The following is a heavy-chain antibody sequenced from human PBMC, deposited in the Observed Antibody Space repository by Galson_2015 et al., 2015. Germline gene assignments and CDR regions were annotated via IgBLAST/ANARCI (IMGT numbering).Heavy chain of an antibody. CDR3: ARAYGDYSPNYYYYYGMDV. CDR2: INPNSGGT. J-gene: IGHJ6*02. D-gene: IGHD4-17*01. V-gene: IGHV1-2*04. Sequence: SVKVSCKASGYTFTGYYMHWVRQAPGQGLEWMGRINPNSGGTNYAQKFQGWVTMTRDTSISTAYMELSRLRSDDTAVYYCARAYGDYSPNYYYYYGMDVWGQGTTVTVSS. CDR1: GYTFTGYY.